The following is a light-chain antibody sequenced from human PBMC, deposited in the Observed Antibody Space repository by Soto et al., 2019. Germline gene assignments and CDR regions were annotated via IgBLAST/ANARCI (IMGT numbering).Light chain of an antibody. CDR1: SSDVGGYNY. V-gene: IGLV2-14*01. CDR2: DVS. J-gene: IGLJ1*01. CDR3: SSYTSSSTLSV. Sequence: QSVLTQPASVSGSPGQSITISCTGTSSDVGGYNYVSWYQQHPGKAPKLMIYDVSNRPSGVSNRFSGSKSGNTASLTISGLQAEDEADYYCSSYTSSSTLSVFATGTKVTVL.